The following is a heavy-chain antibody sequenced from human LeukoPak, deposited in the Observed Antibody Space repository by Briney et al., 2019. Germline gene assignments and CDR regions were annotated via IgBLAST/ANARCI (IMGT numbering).Heavy chain of an antibody. V-gene: IGHV3-74*01. D-gene: IGHD5-18*01. CDR3: ARDGKRGYSYGYTDY. CDR2: INSDGSST. Sequence: GGPLRLSCAASGFTFSSYWMHWVRQAPGKGLVWVSRINSDGSSTIYADSVKGRFTISRDNAKNTLYLQMNGLRAEDTALYYCARDGKRGYSYGYTDYWGQGTLVTVSS. J-gene: IGHJ4*02. CDR1: GFTFSSYW.